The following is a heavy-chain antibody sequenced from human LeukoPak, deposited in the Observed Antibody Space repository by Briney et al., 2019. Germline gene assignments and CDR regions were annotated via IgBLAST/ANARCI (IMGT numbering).Heavy chain of an antibody. V-gene: IGHV3-48*02. J-gene: IGHJ4*02. CDR2: ISSSSSTI. CDR1: GFSFDDYG. D-gene: IGHD6-13*01. Sequence: GGSLRLSCAASGFSFDDYGLTWVRQAPGKGLDWVSYISSSSSTIYYADSVKGRFTISRDNANNSLYLQMNSLRDEDTAVYYCARARRYRSSWYHDYWGQGSLVTVSS. CDR3: ARARRYRSSWYHDY.